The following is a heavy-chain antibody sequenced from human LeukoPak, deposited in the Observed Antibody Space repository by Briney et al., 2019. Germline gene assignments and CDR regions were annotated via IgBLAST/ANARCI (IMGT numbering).Heavy chain of an antibody. V-gene: IGHV3-30-3*01. J-gene: IGHJ6*02. Sequence: GGSLRLSCAASGFTFSSYAMHWVRQAPGKGLEWVAVISYDGSNKYYADSVKGRFTISRDNSKNTLYLQMNSLRAEDTAVYYCASEVDTLTDYYYGMDVWGQGTTVTVSS. D-gene: IGHD5-18*01. CDR3: ASEVDTLTDYYYGMDV. CDR1: GFTFSSYA. CDR2: ISYDGSNK.